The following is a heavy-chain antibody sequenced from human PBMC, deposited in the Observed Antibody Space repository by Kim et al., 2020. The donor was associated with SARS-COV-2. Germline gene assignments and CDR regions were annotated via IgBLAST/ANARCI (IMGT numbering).Heavy chain of an antibody. CDR3: ARDQYYDILTGFITGDYYGMDV. J-gene: IGHJ6*02. Sequence: GGSLRLSCAASGFTFSSYSMNWVRQAQGKGLEWVSYISSSSSTIYYADSVKGRFTISRDNAKNSLYLQMNSLRDEDTAVYYCARDQYYDILTGFITGDYYGMDVWGQGTTVTVSS. CDR2: ISSSSSTI. V-gene: IGHV3-48*02. D-gene: IGHD3-9*01. CDR1: GFTFSSYS.